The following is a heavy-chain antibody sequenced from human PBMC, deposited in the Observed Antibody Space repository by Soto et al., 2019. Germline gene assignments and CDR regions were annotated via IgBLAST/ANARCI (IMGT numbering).Heavy chain of an antibody. V-gene: IGHV1-69*01. Sequence: QVQLVQSGAEVKKPGSSVKVSCKTSGGTFSTHVIGWVRQAPGQGLEWMGGIVPKFGTSNYAQKFQGRVTITADESTSTAYMELSSLRSEDTAVYYCARGSCSSTSCYKEYYFDLWGQGTLVTVSS. D-gene: IGHD2-2*02. CDR1: GGTFSTHV. CDR3: ARGSCSSTSCYKEYYFDL. CDR2: IVPKFGTS. J-gene: IGHJ4*02.